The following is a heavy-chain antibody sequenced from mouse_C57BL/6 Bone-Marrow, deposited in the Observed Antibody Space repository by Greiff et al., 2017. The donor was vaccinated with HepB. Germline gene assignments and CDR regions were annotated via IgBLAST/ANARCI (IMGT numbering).Heavy chain of an antibody. J-gene: IGHJ4*01. CDR2: IDPSDSYT. CDR1: GYTFTSYW. CDR3: ARSLTGTGYAMDY. D-gene: IGHD4-1*01. V-gene: IGHV1-69*01. Sequence: QVQLQQPGAELVMPGASVKLSCKASGYTFTSYWMHWVKQRPGQGLEWIGEIDPSDSYTNYNQKFKGKSTLTVDKSSSTAYLQLSSLTAEDSAVYCCARSLTGTGYAMDYWGQGTSVTVSS.